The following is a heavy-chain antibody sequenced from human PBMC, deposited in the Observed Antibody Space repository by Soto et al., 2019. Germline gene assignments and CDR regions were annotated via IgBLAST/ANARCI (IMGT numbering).Heavy chain of an antibody. CDR1: GYTFTGYY. CDR3: AREGMVRGVITPYYGMDV. CDR2: INPNSGGT. V-gene: IGHV1-2*04. Sequence: SSVKVSCKASGYTFTGYYMHWVRQAPGQGLEWMGWINPNSGGTNYAQKFQGWVTMTRDTSISTAYMELSRLRSDDTAVYYCAREGMVRGVITPYYGMDVWGQGTTVTVSS. D-gene: IGHD3-10*01. J-gene: IGHJ6*02.